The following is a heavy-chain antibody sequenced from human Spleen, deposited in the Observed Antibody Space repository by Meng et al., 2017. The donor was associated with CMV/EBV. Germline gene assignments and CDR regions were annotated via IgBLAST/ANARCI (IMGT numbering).Heavy chain of an antibody. Sequence: TFRGAAMHWVRQASGKGLEWVGRIRSKANSYATAYAASVKGRFTISRDDSKNTAYLQMNSLKTEDTAVYYCTSARYSSGWYLDWYFDLWGRGTLVTVSS. V-gene: IGHV3-73*01. CDR1: TFRGAA. J-gene: IGHJ2*01. D-gene: IGHD6-19*01. CDR2: IRSKANSYAT. CDR3: TSARYSSGWYLDWYFDL.